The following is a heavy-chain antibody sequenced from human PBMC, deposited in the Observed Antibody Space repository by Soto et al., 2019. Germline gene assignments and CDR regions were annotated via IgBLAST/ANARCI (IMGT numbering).Heavy chain of an antibody. CDR3: ARVSTADFWSGYKRGAFDI. J-gene: IGHJ3*02. Sequence: SETLSLTCTVSGGSVSSGSYYWNWVRQPPGKGLEWIVYIYYSGSTNYNPTLKSRVTISVDTSKNQFSLKLSSVTAADTAVYYCARVSTADFWSGYKRGAFDIWGQGTMVTVSS. CDR1: GGSVSSGSYY. CDR2: IYYSGST. V-gene: IGHV4-61*01. D-gene: IGHD3-3*01.